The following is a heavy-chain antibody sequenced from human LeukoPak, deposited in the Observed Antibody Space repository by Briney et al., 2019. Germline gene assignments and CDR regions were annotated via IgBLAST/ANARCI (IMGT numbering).Heavy chain of an antibody. D-gene: IGHD5-18*01. CDR3: ATIKRGSIFGYFDF. Sequence: SEPLSPTCTLSGGSISSHYWSWIRQPPGKGLKWMSYLFDSLNTKDIPSLQRRLTLSADTSKIHFSLKLSSVTAADTAVYYSATIKRGSIFGYFDFWGERIKDTVPS. J-gene: IGHJ4*02. CDR1: GGSISSHY. CDR2: LFDSLNT. V-gene: IGHV4-59*11.